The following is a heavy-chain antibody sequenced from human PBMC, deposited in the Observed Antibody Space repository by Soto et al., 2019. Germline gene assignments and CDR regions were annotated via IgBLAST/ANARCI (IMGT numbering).Heavy chain of an antibody. CDR2: IIAIFGNT. D-gene: IGHD3-10*01. CDR1: GGTFSSYA. V-gene: IGHV1-69*06. CDR3: ASGGHGSGSGAFDI. J-gene: IGHJ3*02. Sequence: SVKVSCKASGGTFSSYAISWVRQAPGQGLEWMGWIIAIFGNTNYAQKLQGRVTMTADTSTSTAYMELRSLRSDDTAVYYCASGGHGSGSGAFDIWGQGTMVTVSS.